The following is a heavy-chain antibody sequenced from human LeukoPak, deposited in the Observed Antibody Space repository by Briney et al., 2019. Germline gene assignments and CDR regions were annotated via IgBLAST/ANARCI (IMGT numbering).Heavy chain of an antibody. Sequence: PGGSLRLSCAASGFTFSTYGMHWVRQAPGKGLEWLAVISYDGSKKYYADSVKGRFTISRDNSKNTLYLQMNSLRAVDTAVYYCAKRDNGPIYYYYYMDVWGKGTTVTVSS. CDR1: GFTFSTYG. CDR3: AKRDNGPIYYYYYMDV. CDR2: ISYDGSKK. J-gene: IGHJ6*03. V-gene: IGHV3-30*18. D-gene: IGHD2-8*01.